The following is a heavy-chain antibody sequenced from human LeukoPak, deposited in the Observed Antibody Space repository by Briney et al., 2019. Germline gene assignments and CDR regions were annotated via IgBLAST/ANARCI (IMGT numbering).Heavy chain of an antibody. CDR3: ARDKRYYDILTGYFAGNHGMDV. CDR1: GFTFSSYW. Sequence: GGSLRLSCAASGFTFSSYWMHWVRQAPGKGLVWVSRINSDGSSTSYADSVKGRFTISRDNAKNTLYLQMNSLRAEDTAVYYCARDKRYYDILTGYFAGNHGMDVWGQGTTVTVSS. V-gene: IGHV3-74*01. J-gene: IGHJ6*02. D-gene: IGHD3-9*01. CDR2: INSDGSST.